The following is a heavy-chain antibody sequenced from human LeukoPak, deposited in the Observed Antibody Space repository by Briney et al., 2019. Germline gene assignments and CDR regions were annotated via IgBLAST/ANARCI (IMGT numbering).Heavy chain of an antibody. V-gene: IGHV3-74*01. Sequence: PGGSLRLSCAASGFTFSGYWMHWVSQAPGKWLVWVSRINSDGSSTTYADSVKGRFTISRDNAKNTLYLQMNSLRAEDTAVYYCATALDTAMAYDAFNIWGQGTMVTVSS. CDR1: GFTFSGYW. J-gene: IGHJ3*02. D-gene: IGHD5-18*01. CDR2: INSDGSST. CDR3: ATALDTAMAYDAFNI.